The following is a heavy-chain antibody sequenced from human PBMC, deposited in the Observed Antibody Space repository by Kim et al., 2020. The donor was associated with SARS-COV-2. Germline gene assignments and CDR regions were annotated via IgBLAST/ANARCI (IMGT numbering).Heavy chain of an antibody. CDR1: GFTFSSYS. V-gene: IGHV3-21*01. Sequence: GGSLRLSCAASGFTFSSYSMNWVRQAPGKGLEWVSSISSSSYIYYADSVKGRFTISRDNAKNSLYLQMNSLRAEDTAVYYCARGGIAAAGIDYYYGMDVWGQGTTVTVSS. CDR3: ARGGIAAAGIDYYYGMDV. D-gene: IGHD6-13*01. J-gene: IGHJ6*02. CDR2: ISSSSYI.